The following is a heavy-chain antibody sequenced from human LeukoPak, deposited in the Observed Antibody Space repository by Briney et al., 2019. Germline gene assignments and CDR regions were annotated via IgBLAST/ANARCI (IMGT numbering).Heavy chain of an antibody. Sequence: SETLSLTCTVSGGSISSYYWSWIRQPPGKGLEWIGYFYYSGSTNYSPSLKRRVTISVDTSKNQFSLKLSSVTAADTAVYYCARRAYYYDSSGYVYGFDPWGQGTLVTVSS. CDR2: FYYSGST. CDR1: GGSISSYY. CDR3: ARRAYYYDSSGYVYGFDP. D-gene: IGHD3-22*01. J-gene: IGHJ5*02. V-gene: IGHV4-59*08.